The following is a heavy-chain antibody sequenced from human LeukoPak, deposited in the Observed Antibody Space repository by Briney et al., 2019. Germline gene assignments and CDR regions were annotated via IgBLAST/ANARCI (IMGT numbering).Heavy chain of an antibody. CDR2: TNHGPRT. CDR3: ARVNPGGRTFDP. CDR1: CGSFSCYY. V-gene: IGHV4-34*01. D-gene: IGHD2-15*01. J-gene: IGHJ5*02. Sequence: SDPLSLTCAALCGSFSCYYWRCIRQPPGKGLGGVVKTNHGPRTNYTPSLKRRFTISGNNSKTPFYLRMSSLSAADTAVYYCARVNPGGRTFDPWGQGTLVTVSS.